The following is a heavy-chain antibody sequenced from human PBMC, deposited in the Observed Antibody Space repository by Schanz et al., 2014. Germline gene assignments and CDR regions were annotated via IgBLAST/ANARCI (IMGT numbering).Heavy chain of an antibody. CDR3: AKVQTHTLYGGNSCFDY. CDR1: GFTFSDNF. V-gene: IGHV3-11*05. Sequence: QVQLVESGGGLVKPGGSLRLSCAASGFTFSDNFMSWIRQAPGKGLEWISYITTSTSYTNYADSVKGRFTISRDNAKNSLYLQMNSLRPEDTALYYCAKVQTHTLYGGNSCFDYWGQGTLVTVSS. CDR2: ITTSTSYT. D-gene: IGHD2-21*02. J-gene: IGHJ4*02.